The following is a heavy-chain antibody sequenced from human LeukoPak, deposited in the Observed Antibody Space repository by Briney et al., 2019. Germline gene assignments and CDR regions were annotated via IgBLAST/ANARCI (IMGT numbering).Heavy chain of an antibody. CDR1: GFTFSDYY. J-gene: IGHJ4*02. V-gene: IGHV3-11*04. CDR3: ARDEGGKWELLGREGF. Sequence: GGSLRLSCAASGFTFSDYYMSWIRQAPGKGLEWVSYISSSGSTIYYADSVKGRFTISRDNAKNSLSLQMTSPRAEDTAVYYCARDEGGKWELLGREGFWGQGTLVTVSS. CDR2: ISSSGSTI. D-gene: IGHD1-26*01.